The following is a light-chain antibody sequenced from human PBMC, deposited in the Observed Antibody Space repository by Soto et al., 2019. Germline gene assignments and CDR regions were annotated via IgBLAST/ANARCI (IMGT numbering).Light chain of an antibody. CDR2: GAS. J-gene: IGKJ1*01. V-gene: IGKV3-20*01. Sequence: EVVLTQSPGVLSLSPGEIVTLSCRASQSVSSSYVAWYQQKPGQAPRLLIYGASSRAIDIPRRFSGSGSGTDFTLTIGGLEPEDVAVYFCQQYGGSHWTFGQGTKVEIK. CDR3: QQYGGSHWT. CDR1: QSVSSSY.